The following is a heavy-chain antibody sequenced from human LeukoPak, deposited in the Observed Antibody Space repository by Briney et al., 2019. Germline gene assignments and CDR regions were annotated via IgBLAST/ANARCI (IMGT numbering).Heavy chain of an antibody. CDR3: AKALIQLWSTQYFDN. CDR2: ISYRSGAT. J-gene: IGHJ4*02. V-gene: IGHV3-23*01. CDR1: GFTFSSYA. Sequence: GGSLRLSCAVSGFTFSSYALSWVRQAPGKGLEWVSAISYRSGATYYADSVRGRFTISRDNSKNTVYLQMNSLRAEDTAVYCCAKALIQLWSTQYFDNWGLGTLVTVSS. D-gene: IGHD5-18*01.